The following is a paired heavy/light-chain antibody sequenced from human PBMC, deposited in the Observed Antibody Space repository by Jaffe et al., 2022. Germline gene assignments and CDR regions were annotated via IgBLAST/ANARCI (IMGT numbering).Heavy chain of an antibody. Sequence: QVQLQQWGAGLLKPSETLSLTCAVFGGSFSGYYCHWIRQPPGKGLEWIGEISHSGRTKYNPSLKSRVTISIATSNNHFSLKVSSVTAADTAVYYCVLFDTSNFDWLSDYWGQGALVTVAS. D-gene: IGHD3-9*01. V-gene: IGHV4-34*01. CDR1: GGSFSGYY. CDR2: ISHSGRT. CDR3: VLFDTSNFDWLSDY. J-gene: IGHJ4*02.
Light chain of an antibody. V-gene: IGLV2-23*01. CDR1: SSDVGSYNL. Sequence: QSALTQPASVSGSPGQSITLSCTGTSSDVGSYNLVSWFQQHPDKAPKLMIYEGSKRPSGVSSRFSGSKSGNTASLTISGLQAEDEADYYCCSYASTSSYVFGPGTTVTVL. CDR3: CSYASTSSYV. CDR2: EGS. J-gene: IGLJ1*01.